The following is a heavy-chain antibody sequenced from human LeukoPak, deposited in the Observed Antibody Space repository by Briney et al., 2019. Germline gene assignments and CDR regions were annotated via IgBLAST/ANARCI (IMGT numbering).Heavy chain of an antibody. CDR2: INPSDGDR. D-gene: IGHD3-10*01. CDR3: AKDGGSYSADY. Sequence: ASVKVSCKASGYTFTTYKMHWVRQAPGQGLEWVGIINPSDGDRRNAQKFQGRATMTRDTSTSTFYMELSSLRSDDTAVYYCAKDGGSYSADYWGQGTLVTVSS. CDR1: GYTFTTYK. V-gene: IGHV1-46*01. J-gene: IGHJ4*02.